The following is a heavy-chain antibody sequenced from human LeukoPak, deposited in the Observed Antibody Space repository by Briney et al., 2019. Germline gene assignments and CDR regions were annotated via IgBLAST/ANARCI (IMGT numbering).Heavy chain of an antibody. CDR2: IIPIFGTA. CDR1: GGTFSSYA. CDR3: ARDRSGSYSYWYFDL. V-gene: IGHV1-69*13. D-gene: IGHD1-26*01. J-gene: IGHJ2*01. Sequence: SVKVSCKASGGTFSSYAISWVRQAPGQGFEWMGGIIPIFGTANYAQKFQGRVTITADESTSTAYMELSSLRSEDTAVYYCARDRSGSYSYWYFDLWGRGTLVTVSS.